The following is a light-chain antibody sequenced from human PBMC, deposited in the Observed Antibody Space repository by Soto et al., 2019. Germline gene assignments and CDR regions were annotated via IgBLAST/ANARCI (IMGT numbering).Light chain of an antibody. CDR1: SSDVGAYDY. CDR2: GVN. Sequence: QSALTQPASVSGSPGQSIAISCTGTSSDVGAYDYVSWYQQHPGKAPKLMINGVNHRPSGVSNRFSGSKSGNTASLTISGLQAEDEADYYCSSYTSSGSVIFGGGTKVTVL. J-gene: IGLJ2*01. CDR3: SSYTSSGSVI. V-gene: IGLV2-14*03.